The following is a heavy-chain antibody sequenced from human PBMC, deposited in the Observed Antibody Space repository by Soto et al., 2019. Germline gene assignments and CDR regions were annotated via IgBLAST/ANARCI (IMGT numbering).Heavy chain of an antibody. V-gene: IGHV3-30*03. CDR2: ISYDGSDK. CDR1: GFSLSGYG. CDR3: AMTTLTPVAGGLDA. D-gene: IGHD4-4*01. Sequence: QVHLVESGGGVVQPGRPLTLSCAASGFSLSGYGIHWVRQAPGKGLEWVALISYDGSDKYYADSVQGRFTISRDNSKNTIFLQMNSLRPEDTALYYCAMTTLTPVAGGLDAWGQGTTVTVSS. J-gene: IGHJ6*02.